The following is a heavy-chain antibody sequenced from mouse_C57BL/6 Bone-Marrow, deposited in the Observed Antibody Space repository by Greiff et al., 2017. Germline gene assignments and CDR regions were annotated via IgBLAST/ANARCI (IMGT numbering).Heavy chain of an antibody. Sequence: EVKLVESEGGLVQPGSSMKLSCTASGFTFSDYYMAWVRQVPEKGLEWVANINYDGSSTYYLDSLKSRFIISRDNAKNILYLQMSSLKSEDTATYYCARYNYCSSHWYFDVWGTGTTVTVSS. V-gene: IGHV5-16*01. CDR2: INYDGSST. CDR3: ARYNYCSSHWYFDV. CDR1: GFTFSDYY. D-gene: IGHD1-1*01. J-gene: IGHJ1*03.